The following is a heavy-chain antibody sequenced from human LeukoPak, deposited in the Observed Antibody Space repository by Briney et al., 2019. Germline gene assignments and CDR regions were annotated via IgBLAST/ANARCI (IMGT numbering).Heavy chain of an antibody. CDR1: GGSFSGYY. Sequence: SETLSLTCAVYGGSFSGYYWSWIRQPPGKGLEWIGEINHSGSTNYNPSLKSRVTISVNTSKNQFSLKLSSVTAADTAVYYCARDRLSVDYGSGSLIYGYFDYWGQGTLVTVSS. CDR3: ARDRLSVDYGSGSLIYGYFDY. D-gene: IGHD3-10*01. V-gene: IGHV4-34*01. J-gene: IGHJ4*02. CDR2: INHSGST.